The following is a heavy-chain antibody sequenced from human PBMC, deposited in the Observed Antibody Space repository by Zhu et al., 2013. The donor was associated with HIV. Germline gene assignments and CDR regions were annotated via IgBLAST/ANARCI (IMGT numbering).Heavy chain of an antibody. Sequence: QVQLVQSGAEVKKPGSSVKVSCKASGGTFSSYTISWVRQAPGQGLEWMGGIIPIFGTTKYAQKFQDRVTISADKSTTIVYMEVSSLTSEDTALYYCARDWPLYCTSTTCYARYGMDVWGQGTTVIVSS. CDR3: ARDWPLYCTSTTCYARYGMDV. J-gene: IGHJ6*02. CDR2: IIPIFGTT. V-gene: IGHV1-69*08. CDR1: GGTFSSYT. D-gene: IGHD2-2*01.